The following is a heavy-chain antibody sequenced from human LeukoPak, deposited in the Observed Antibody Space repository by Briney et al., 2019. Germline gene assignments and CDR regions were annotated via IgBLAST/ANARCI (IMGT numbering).Heavy chain of an antibody. CDR3: ALYSGYDRWFDP. CDR2: IYYSGST. J-gene: IGHJ5*02. CDR1: GGSISSGDYY. V-gene: IGHV4-30-4*01. Sequence: SETLSLTCTVSGGSISSGDYYWSWIRQPPGKGLEWIGYIYYSGSTYYNPSLKSRVTISVDTSKNQFSLKLSSVTAAGTAVYYCALYSGYDRWFDPWGQGTLVTVSS. D-gene: IGHD5-12*01.